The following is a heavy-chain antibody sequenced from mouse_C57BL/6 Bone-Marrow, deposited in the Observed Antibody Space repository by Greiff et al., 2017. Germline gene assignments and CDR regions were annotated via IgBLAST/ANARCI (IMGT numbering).Heavy chain of an antibody. CDR2: IYPGSGST. J-gene: IGHJ4*01. CDR3: ARSSSSDYAMDY. CDR1: GYPFTSYW. V-gene: IGHV1-55*01. Sequence: VQLQQPGAELVKPGASVKMSCKASGYPFTSYWITWVKQRPGQGLAWIGDIYPGSGSTNYHEKFKSKATLTVDTSSSTAYMQLSSLTSEDSAVYYWARSSSSDYAMDYWGQGTSVTVSS.